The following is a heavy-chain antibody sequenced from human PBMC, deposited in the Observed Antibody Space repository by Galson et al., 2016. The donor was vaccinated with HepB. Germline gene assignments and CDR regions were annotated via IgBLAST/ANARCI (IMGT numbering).Heavy chain of an antibody. Sequence: SLRLSCAASGFTFGSYTMNWVRQAPGKGLEWVSAISGSGGSTYYADSVEGRFTISSDNSKNTLYLQMNSLRAEDTALYYCVNTPGYYDGYLDHWGQGTLVTVSS. CDR1: GFTFGSYT. V-gene: IGHV3-23*01. J-gene: IGHJ4*02. CDR3: VNTPGYYDGYLDH. CDR2: ISGSGGST. D-gene: IGHD3-22*01.